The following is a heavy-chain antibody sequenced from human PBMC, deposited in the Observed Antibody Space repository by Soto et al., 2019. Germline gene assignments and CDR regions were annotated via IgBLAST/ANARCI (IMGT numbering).Heavy chain of an antibody. D-gene: IGHD3-16*01. CDR1: GGSFSGYY. CDR3: ARGTVIPITFGGKYGTLDAFDI. V-gene: IGHV4-34*01. Sequence: QVQLQQWGAGLLKPSETLSLTCAVYGGSFSGYYWSWIRQPPGKGLEWIGEINHSGSTNYNPSLKSRVTISVNTSKNQFSLKLSSVTAADTAVYYCARGTVIPITFGGKYGTLDAFDIWGQGTMVTVSS. J-gene: IGHJ3*02. CDR2: INHSGST.